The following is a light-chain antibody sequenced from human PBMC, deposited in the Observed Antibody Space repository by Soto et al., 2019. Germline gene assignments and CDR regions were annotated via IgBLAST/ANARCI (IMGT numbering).Light chain of an antibody. V-gene: IGKV3-20*01. CDR1: QSVSSSY. CDR2: GAL. J-gene: IGKJ3*01. CDR3: QQYGSSWLFT. Sequence: EIVLTQSPGTLSLSPGERATLSCRASQSVSSSYLAWYQQKPGQAPRLLIYGALSRATGIPDRFSGSGSGTDFTLTISRLEPEDFAVYYCQQYGSSWLFTFGPGTKLEIK.